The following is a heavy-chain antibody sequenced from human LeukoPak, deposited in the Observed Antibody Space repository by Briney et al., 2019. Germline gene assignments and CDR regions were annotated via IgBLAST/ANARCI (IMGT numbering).Heavy chain of an antibody. V-gene: IGHV3-7*01. Sequence: GGSLRLSCAASGFTFSSYWMSWVRQAPGKGLEGVANIRQDGSVQNYVDSVKGRFTISRDNPKNSVYLQMSSLRAEDTAVYYCLVTTRSRGFDYWGQGTLVTVSS. CDR1: GFTFSSYW. CDR2: IRQDGSVQ. CDR3: LVTTRSRGFDY. J-gene: IGHJ4*02. D-gene: IGHD1/OR15-1a*01.